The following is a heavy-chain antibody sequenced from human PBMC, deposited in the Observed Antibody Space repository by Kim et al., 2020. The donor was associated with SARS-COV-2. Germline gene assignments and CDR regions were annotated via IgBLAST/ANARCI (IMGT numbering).Heavy chain of an antibody. J-gene: IGHJ6*03. CDR2: IYYSGST. V-gene: IGHV4-59*01. Sequence: SETLSLTCTVSGGSISSKYWSWIWQPQGKGLERIGYIYYSGSTNSNSTLTSRVTISVDTDTNQFSLKLSLVTVAATAVYYCARAWIHSSTTGVYYTYYM. CDR1: GGSISSKY. D-gene: IGHD2-8*01. CDR3: ARAWIHSSTTGVYYTYYM.